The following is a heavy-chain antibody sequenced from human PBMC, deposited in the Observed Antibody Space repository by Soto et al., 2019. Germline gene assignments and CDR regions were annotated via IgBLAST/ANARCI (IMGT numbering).Heavy chain of an antibody. D-gene: IGHD4-17*01. CDR2: ISGSGGST. CDR3: AKDSTAVTTVTTSGQYHGY. Sequence: EVQLLESGGGLVQPGGSLRLSCAASGFTFSSYAMSWVRQAPGKGLEWVSAISGSGGSTYYADSVKGRFTISRDNSKNTLYLQMNSLRAEDTAVYYCAKDSTAVTTVTTSGQYHGYWGQGTLVTVSS. V-gene: IGHV3-23*01. CDR1: GFTFSSYA. J-gene: IGHJ4*02.